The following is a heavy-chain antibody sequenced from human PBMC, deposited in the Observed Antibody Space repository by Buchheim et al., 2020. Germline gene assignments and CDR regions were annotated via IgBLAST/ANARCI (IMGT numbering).Heavy chain of an antibody. CDR1: EFTFTNAW. Sequence: EVQLVESGGDLVKPGESLRLSCAASEFTFTNAWMSWIRQAPGKGLERVGRIRSSTDGGTTDYAVPVKGRFTISRDDSEKKLYLQMNSLKTEDTAVYYCTTLMKSARLSSDYWGQGTL. CDR2: IRSSTDGGTT. D-gene: IGHD6-6*01. CDR3: TTLMKSARLSSDY. J-gene: IGHJ4*02. V-gene: IGHV3-15*01.